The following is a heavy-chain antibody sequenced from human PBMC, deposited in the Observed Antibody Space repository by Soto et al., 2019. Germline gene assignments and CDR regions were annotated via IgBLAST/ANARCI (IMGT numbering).Heavy chain of an antibody. D-gene: IGHD2-2*03. CDR2: IKRKTDGGSNK. Sequence: GGSLRLSCAASGFTFSNAWMSWVRQAPGKGLEWVGRIKRKTDGGSNKYYADSVKGRFTISRDNSKNTLYLQMNSLRAEDTAVYYCARGGAGYGYYYYYGMDVWGQGTTVTVSS. V-gene: IGHV3-15*01. CDR1: GFTFSNAW. J-gene: IGHJ6*02. CDR3: ARGGAGYGYYYYYGMDV.